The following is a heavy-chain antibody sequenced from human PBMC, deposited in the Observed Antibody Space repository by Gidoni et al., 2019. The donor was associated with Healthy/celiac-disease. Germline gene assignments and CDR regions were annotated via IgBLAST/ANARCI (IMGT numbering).Heavy chain of an antibody. CDR1: GGSISSSSYY. Sequence: QLQLQESGPGLAETSETLSLTCTVSGGSISSSSYYWGWIRQPPGKGLEWIGSIYYSGSTYYNPSLKSRVTISVDTSKNQFSLKLSSVTAADTAVYYCARDGTSGSYLVGPHDYWGQGTLVTVSS. D-gene: IGHD1-26*01. V-gene: IGHV4-39*07. J-gene: IGHJ4*02. CDR2: IYYSGST. CDR3: ARDGTSGSYLVGPHDY.